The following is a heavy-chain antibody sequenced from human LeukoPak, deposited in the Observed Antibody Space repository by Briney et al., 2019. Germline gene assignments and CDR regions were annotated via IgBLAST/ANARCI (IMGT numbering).Heavy chain of an antibody. J-gene: IGHJ4*02. D-gene: IGHD3-22*01. V-gene: IGHV1-2*02. CDR2: INPNSGGT. CDR1: GYTFTGYY. CDR3: ARAYYESSAYRHAVYFDY. Sequence: VASVKVSCKASGYTFTGYYMHWVRQAPGQGLEWMGWINPNSGGTNYAQKFQGRVTMTMDTSISTAYMELSRLRSDDTAVYYCARAYYESSAYRHAVYFDYWGQGTLVTVSS.